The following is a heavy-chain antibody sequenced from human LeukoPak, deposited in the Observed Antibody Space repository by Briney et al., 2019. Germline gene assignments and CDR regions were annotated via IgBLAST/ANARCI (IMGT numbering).Heavy chain of an antibody. J-gene: IGHJ3*02. V-gene: IGHV3-30*18. Sequence: GGSLRLSCAASGFTFSTYDMHWVRQAAGKGLEWEAIISYDGSDKYYADSVKGRFTISRDNSKNTLYLQMDSLRAEDTAVYYCAKDFGEAAFDIWGQGTMVTVSS. CDR3: AKDFGEAAFDI. D-gene: IGHD3-10*01. CDR2: ISYDGSDK. CDR1: GFTFSTYD.